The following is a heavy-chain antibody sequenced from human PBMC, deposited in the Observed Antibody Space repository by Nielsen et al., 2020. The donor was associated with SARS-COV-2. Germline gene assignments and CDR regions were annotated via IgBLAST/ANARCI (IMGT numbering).Heavy chain of an antibody. CDR1: GFTFDDYT. V-gene: IGHV3-43*01. CDR2: ISWDGGST. D-gene: IGHD3-10*01. CDR3: AKVGALLWFGGRAYFDY. Sequence: GGSLRLSCAASGFTFDDYTMHWVRQAPGKGLEWVSLISWDGGSTYYADSVKGRFTISRDNSKNTLYLQMNSLRAEDTAVYYCAKVGALLWFGGRAYFDYWGQGTLVTVSS. J-gene: IGHJ4*02.